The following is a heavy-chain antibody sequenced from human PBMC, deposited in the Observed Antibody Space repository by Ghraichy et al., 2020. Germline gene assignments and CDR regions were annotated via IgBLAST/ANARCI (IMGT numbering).Heavy chain of an antibody. CDR3: AKGQRQLVGKDWFDP. V-gene: IGHV3-30*18. Sequence: GGSLRLSCAASGFTFSRYVMHWVRQAPGKGLEWVAVISYDGSNVYYSDSVKGRFTISRDNSKYTLYLQMNSLRREDTAVYYCAKGQRQLVGKDWFDPWGQGTLVTVSS. J-gene: IGHJ5*02. D-gene: IGHD6-6*01. CDR1: GFTFSRYV. CDR2: ISYDGSNV.